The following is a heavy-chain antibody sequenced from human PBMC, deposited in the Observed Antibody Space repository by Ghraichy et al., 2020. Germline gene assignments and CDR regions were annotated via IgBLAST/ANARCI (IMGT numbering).Heavy chain of an antibody. CDR1: GFISSGYW. J-gene: IGHJ4*02. CDR3: ARDLGGGWYFDY. CDR2: IKKDGSEK. V-gene: IGHV3-7*01. D-gene: IGHD6-19*01. Sequence: LSLTCAASGFISSGYWMSWVRQAPGRGPEWVANIKKDGSEKYYVDSVKGRFTISRDNAKNSLYLQMNSLRAEDTAVYYCARDLGGGWYFDYWGQGALVTVSS.